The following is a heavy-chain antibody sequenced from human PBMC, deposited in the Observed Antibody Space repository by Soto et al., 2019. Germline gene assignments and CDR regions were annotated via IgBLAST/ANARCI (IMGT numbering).Heavy chain of an antibody. Sequence: PGGSLRLSCAASGFTVSSYYMTWVRQAPGKGLEWVSVLYSGGITYYADSVKGRFTISRDNSRNTLYLHMNNLRAEDTAVYYCAREQGEGYSYYYYGLDVWGQGTAVTVSS. CDR1: GFTVSSYY. CDR3: AREQGEGYSYYYYGLDV. J-gene: IGHJ6*02. CDR2: LYSGGIT. D-gene: IGHD2-15*01. V-gene: IGHV3-53*01.